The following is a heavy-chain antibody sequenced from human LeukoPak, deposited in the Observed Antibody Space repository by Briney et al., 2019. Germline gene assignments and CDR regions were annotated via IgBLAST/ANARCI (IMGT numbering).Heavy chain of an antibody. V-gene: IGHV3-30-3*01. CDR2: ISYDGSNK. CDR1: GFTFSSYA. Sequence: GGSLRLSCAASGFTFSSYAMHWVRQAPGKGLEWVAVISYDGSNKYYADSVKGRFTISRDNSKNTLYLQMNSLRAEDTAVYYCAKVGLARGDWYFDYWGQGTLVTVSS. CDR3: AKVGLARGDWYFDY. J-gene: IGHJ4*02. D-gene: IGHD3/OR15-3a*01.